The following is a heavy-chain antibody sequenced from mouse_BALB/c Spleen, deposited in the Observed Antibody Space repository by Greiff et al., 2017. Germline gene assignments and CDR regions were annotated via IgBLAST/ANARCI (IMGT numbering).Heavy chain of an antibody. Sequence: EVQLVESGGGLVKPGGSLKLSCAASGFTFSSYAMSWVRQSPEKRLEWVAEISSGGSYTYYPDTVTGRFTISRDNAKNTLYLEMSSLRSEDTAMYYCARDYRYPFAYWGQGTLVTVSA. J-gene: IGHJ3*01. D-gene: IGHD2-14*01. CDR2: ISSGGSYT. CDR3: ARDYRYPFAY. CDR1: GFTFSSYA. V-gene: IGHV5-9-4*01.